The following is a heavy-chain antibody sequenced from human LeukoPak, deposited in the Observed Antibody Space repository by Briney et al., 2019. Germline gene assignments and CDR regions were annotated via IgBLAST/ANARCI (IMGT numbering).Heavy chain of an antibody. J-gene: IGHJ3*02. CDR3: ARDSDSGSPSNVAFDI. CDR1: GFTFSDYY. V-gene: IGHV3-11*04. CDR2: ISNSGSWI. D-gene: IGHD1-26*01. Sequence: GGSLRLSCAASGFTFSDYYMSWIRQAPGRGLEWISYISNSGSWIRYADSVKGRFTVSRDNAKNSLYLQMDSLRAEDTAVYYCARDSDSGSPSNVAFDIWGQGTMVTVSS.